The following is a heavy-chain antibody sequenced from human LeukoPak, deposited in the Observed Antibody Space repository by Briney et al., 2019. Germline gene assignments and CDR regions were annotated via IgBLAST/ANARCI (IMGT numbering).Heavy chain of an antibody. D-gene: IGHD4-23*01. CDR1: GGTFSSYA. J-gene: IGHJ3*02. CDR2: IIPILGIA. V-gene: IGHV1-69*04. Sequence: VASVKVSCKASGGTFSSYAISWVRQAPGQGLEWMGRIIPILGIANYAQKFQGRVTITADKSTSTAYMELSSLRSEDTAVYYCWTLTTVVTGTFDIWGQGTMVTVSS. CDR3: WTLTTVVTGTFDI.